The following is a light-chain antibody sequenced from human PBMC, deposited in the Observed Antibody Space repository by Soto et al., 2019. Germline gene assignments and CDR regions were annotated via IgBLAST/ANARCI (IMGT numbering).Light chain of an antibody. CDR1: QSLLHSNGYNY. Sequence: DIVMTQSPLSLPVTPGEPASISCRSSQSLLHSNGYNYLDWYLQKPGQSPQLLIYLGSSRASGVPDRFSGSGSGTGFTLKISRVEAEDVGVYYCMEALQSPLTFGGGTKVEIK. J-gene: IGKJ4*01. CDR2: LGS. CDR3: MEALQSPLT. V-gene: IGKV2-28*01.